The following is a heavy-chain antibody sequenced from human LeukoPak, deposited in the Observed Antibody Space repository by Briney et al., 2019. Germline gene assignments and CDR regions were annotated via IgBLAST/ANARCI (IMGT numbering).Heavy chain of an antibody. D-gene: IGHD5-18*01. CDR2: INHSGST. J-gene: IGHJ4*02. V-gene: IGHV4-34*01. Sequence: SETVSLTCVVYGGSFSGYYWSWIRQPPGKGLEWIGEINHSGSTNYNPSLKSRVTISVDTSKNQFSLKLSSVTAADTAVYYCARHRAPQLADYWGQGTLVTVSS. CDR3: ARHRAPQLADY. CDR1: GGSFSGYY.